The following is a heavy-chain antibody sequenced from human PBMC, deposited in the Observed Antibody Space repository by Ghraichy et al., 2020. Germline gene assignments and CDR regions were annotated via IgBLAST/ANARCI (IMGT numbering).Heavy chain of an antibody. CDR1: GGSISSYY. V-gene: IGHV4-59*01. Sequence: SETLSLTCTVSGGSISSYYWSWIRQPPGKGLEWIGYIYYSGSTNYNPSLKSRVTISVDTSKNQFSLKLSSVTAADTAVYYCARIAAAGTYYFDYWGQGTLVTVSS. D-gene: IGHD6-13*01. CDR3: ARIAAAGTYYFDY. CDR2: IYYSGST. J-gene: IGHJ4*02.